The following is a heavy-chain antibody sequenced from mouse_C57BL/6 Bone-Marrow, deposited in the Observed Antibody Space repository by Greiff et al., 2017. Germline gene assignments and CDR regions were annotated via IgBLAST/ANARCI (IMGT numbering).Heavy chain of an antibody. CDR1: GYTFTSYG. J-gene: IGHJ2*01. D-gene: IGHD2-4*01. CDR3: ARGGLRRGRSFDY. V-gene: IGHV1-81*01. CDR2: IYPRSGNT. Sequence: QVQLQQSGPELARPGASVKLSCKASGYTFTSYGISWVKQRTGQGLEWIGVIYPRSGNTYYNEKFKGKATLTADKSSSTAYMELRSLTSEDSAVYFCARGGLRRGRSFDYWGQGTTLTVSS.